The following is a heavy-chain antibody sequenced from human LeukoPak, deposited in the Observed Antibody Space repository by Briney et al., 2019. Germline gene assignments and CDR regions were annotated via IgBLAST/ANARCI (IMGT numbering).Heavy chain of an antibody. J-gene: IGHJ5*02. CDR2: INGRGDNT. D-gene: IGHD2/OR15-2a*01. CDR3: AKDRVSPGFNWFDP. Sequence: PGGSLRLSCAASGVIISSYAMRWVRQAPGKGLEWVSAINGRGDNTYYADFVKGRFTISRDNSKSTVYLQMNSLRTEDTAVYYCAKDRVSPGFNWFDPWGQGTLVTVSS. CDR1: GVIISSYA. V-gene: IGHV3-23*01.